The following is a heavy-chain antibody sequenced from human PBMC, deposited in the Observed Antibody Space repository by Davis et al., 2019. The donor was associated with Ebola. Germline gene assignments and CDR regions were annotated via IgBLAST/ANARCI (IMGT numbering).Heavy chain of an antibody. D-gene: IGHD2-21*02. Sequence: FTFSRDNSKNTLYLQMNSLRAEDTAVYYCARGGPTYCGGDCYSRWFDPWGQGTLVTVSS. J-gene: IGHJ5*02. CDR3: ARGGPTYCGGDCYSRWFDP. V-gene: IGHV3-30*07.